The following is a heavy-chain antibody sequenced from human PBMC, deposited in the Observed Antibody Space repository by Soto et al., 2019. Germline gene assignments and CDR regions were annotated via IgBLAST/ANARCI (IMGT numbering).Heavy chain of an antibody. J-gene: IGHJ5*02. Sequence: GASVKVSCKASGYMFPSYGITWVRQAPGQGPEWMGWISGYNGNTNYAQKFQGRVTLTTDTSTTTVYLELKSLTSDDTAVYYCARGGNWFDPWGQGTLVTVSS. CDR1: GYMFPSYG. CDR2: ISGYNGNT. V-gene: IGHV1-18*01. D-gene: IGHD3-10*01. CDR3: ARGGNWFDP.